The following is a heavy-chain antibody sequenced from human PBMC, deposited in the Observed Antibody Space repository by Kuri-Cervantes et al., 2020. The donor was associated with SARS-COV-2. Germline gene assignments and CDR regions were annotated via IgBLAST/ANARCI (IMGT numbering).Heavy chain of an antibody. CDR2: IWYDGENE. CDR3: ARGAANYYYMDV. CDR1: GFSFSTYW. Sequence: GESLKISCAASGFSFSTYWMNWVRQAPGKGLEWVAVIWYDGENEYYAGSVKGRFTISRDNSKNTVSLHMNSLRAEDTAMYYCARGAANYYYMDVWGKGTTVTVSS. J-gene: IGHJ6*03. D-gene: IGHD3-16*01. V-gene: IGHV3-33*08.